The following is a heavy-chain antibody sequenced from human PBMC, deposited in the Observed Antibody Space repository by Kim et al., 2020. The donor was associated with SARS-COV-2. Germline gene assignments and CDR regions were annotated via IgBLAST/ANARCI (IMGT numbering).Heavy chain of an antibody. CDR3: ARGLNYDSGVPEY. V-gene: IGHV3-30*07. J-gene: IGHJ4*02. Sequence: ADSEKGRFTISRDNSKNPLYLQMTSLRDEDTAVYYCARGLNYDSGVPEYWGQGTLVTVSS. D-gene: IGHD3-16*01.